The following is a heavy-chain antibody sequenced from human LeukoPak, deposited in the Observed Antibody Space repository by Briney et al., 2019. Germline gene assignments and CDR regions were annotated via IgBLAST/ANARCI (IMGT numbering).Heavy chain of an antibody. J-gene: IGHJ4*02. Sequence: GASVKVSCKASGYTFTSYYMHWVRQAPGQGLEWMGIINPSGGSTSCAQKFQGRVTMTRDTSTSTVYMELSSLRSEDTAVYYCARKSRPDSSGYYYEGNFDYWGQGTLVTVSS. D-gene: IGHD3-22*01. V-gene: IGHV1-46*01. CDR3: ARKSRPDSSGYYYEGNFDY. CDR2: INPSGGST. CDR1: GYTFTSYY.